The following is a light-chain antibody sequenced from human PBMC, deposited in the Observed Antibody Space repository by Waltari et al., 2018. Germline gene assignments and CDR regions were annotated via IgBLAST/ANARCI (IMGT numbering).Light chain of an antibody. Sequence: QLVLTQSPSASASLGASVKLTCTLSSGHSSYAIAWHQQQPEKGPRYLMKLNSDGSPSKGDGIPDRFSGSSSGAERYLTISSLQSEDEADYYCQTWGTGVVFGGGTKLTVL. CDR2: LNSDGSP. V-gene: IGLV4-69*01. CDR1: SGHSSYA. CDR3: QTWGTGVV. J-gene: IGLJ2*01.